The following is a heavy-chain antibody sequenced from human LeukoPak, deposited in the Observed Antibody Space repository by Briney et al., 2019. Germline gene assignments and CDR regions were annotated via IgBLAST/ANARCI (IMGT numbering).Heavy chain of an antibody. CDR3: ARDRGAVYCSSTSCYRHWFDP. CDR1: GFTFSSYA. D-gene: IGHD2-2*01. J-gene: IGHJ5*02. CDR2: ISYDGSNK. Sequence: GGSLKLSCAASGFTFSSYAMHWVRQAPGKGLEGVAVISYDGSNKYYADSVKGRFTISRDNSKNTLYLQMNSLRAEDTAVYYCARDRGAVYCSSTSCYRHWFDPWGQGTLVTVSS. V-gene: IGHV3-30*04.